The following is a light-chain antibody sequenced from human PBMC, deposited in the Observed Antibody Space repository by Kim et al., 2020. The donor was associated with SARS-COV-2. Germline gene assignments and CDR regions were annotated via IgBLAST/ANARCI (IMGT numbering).Light chain of an antibody. CDR2: EVR. CDR3: SSYAGSNNWV. Sequence: GPSYTIPCTGTGMDVGGNNYVSGYQQHPGKAPNFMIYEVRRRPSGVPDRFSGSKSGNTASLTVSGLQAEDEADYYCSSYAGSNNWVFGGGTQLTVL. V-gene: IGLV2-8*01. CDR1: GMDVGGNNY. J-gene: IGLJ3*02.